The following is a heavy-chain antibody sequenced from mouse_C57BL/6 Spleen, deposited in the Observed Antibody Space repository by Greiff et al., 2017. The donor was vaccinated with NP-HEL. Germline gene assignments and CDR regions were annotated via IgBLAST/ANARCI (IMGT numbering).Heavy chain of an antibody. CDR1: GFNITDDY. Sequence: EVQLQQSGAELVRPGASVKLSCTASGFNITDDYMHWVKQRPEQGLEWIGWIDPENGDTEYASKFQGKATITADTSSNTAYLQLSSLTSEDTAVYYCTLNYYGSSYAMDYWGQGTSVTVSS. D-gene: IGHD1-1*01. CDR3: TLNYYGSSYAMDY. CDR2: IDPENGDT. J-gene: IGHJ4*01. V-gene: IGHV14-4*01.